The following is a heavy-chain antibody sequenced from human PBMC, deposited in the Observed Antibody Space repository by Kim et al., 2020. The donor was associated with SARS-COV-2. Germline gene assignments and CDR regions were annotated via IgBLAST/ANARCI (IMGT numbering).Heavy chain of an antibody. CDR2: ISNSGLGT. J-gene: IGHJ4*02. Sequence: GGSLRLSCAASGFTFSAYAMSWARQGPGKGLEWVSTISNSGLGTHYADSVRGRFTISRDNSKNTLFLQMTYLTAEDTAIYYCEASGHWGQGSLVTV. CDR3: EASGH. CDR1: GFTFSAYA. V-gene: IGHV3-23*01.